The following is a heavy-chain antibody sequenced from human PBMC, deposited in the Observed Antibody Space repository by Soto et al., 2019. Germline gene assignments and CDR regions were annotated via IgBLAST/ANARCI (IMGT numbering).Heavy chain of an antibody. J-gene: IGHJ4*02. V-gene: IGHV3-23*01. CDR2: ISGSGGST. CDR1: GFTFSSYA. CDR3: ATDRGGCSSTSCYARRIFDY. Sequence: EVQLLESGGGLVQPGGSLRLSCAASGFTFSSYAMSWVRQAPGKGLEWVSAISGSGGSTYYADSVKGRFTISRDNSKNALYLQMNSLRAEDTAVYYCATDRGGCSSTSCYARRIFDYWGQGTLVTVSS. D-gene: IGHD2-2*01.